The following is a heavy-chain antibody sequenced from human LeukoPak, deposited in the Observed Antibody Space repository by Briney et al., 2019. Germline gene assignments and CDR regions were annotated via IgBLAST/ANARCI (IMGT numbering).Heavy chain of an antibody. CDR3: ARIGSSSWYPNYNWFDP. J-gene: IGHJ5*02. CDR1: GSSFTSYW. Sequence: GESLKISCKGSGSSFTSYWIAWVRQMPGKGLEWMGIIYPGDSDTRYSPSFQGQVTISADKSISTAYLQWRSLKASDTAMYYCARIGSSSWYPNYNWFDPWGQGTLVTVSS. CDR2: IYPGDSDT. V-gene: IGHV5-51*01. D-gene: IGHD6-13*01.